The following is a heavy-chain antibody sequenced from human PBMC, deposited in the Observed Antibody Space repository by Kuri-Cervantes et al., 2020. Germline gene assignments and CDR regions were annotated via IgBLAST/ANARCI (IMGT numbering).Heavy chain of an antibody. CDR2: ISYDGSIK. CDR3: ARFRVRGAHFDY. Sequence: GESLKISCAASGFTFSNYAMHWVHQAPGKGLEWVAVISYDGSIKYYADSVKGRFTISRDNAKNSLYLQMNSLRAEDTAVYYCARFRVRGAHFDYWGQGTLVTVSS. CDR1: GFTFSNYA. J-gene: IGHJ4*02. V-gene: IGHV3-30-3*01. D-gene: IGHD3-10*01.